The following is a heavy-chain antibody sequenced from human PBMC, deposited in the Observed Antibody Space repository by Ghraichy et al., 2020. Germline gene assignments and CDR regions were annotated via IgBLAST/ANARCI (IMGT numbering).Heavy chain of an antibody. CDR3: ARAYCSGGSCYRGY. CDR2: IKQDGSEK. J-gene: IGHJ4*02. CDR1: SDCR. V-gene: IGHV3-7*01. Sequence: SDCRRKWVRQAPGKGLEWVANIKQDGSEKKYVDSVKGRFTISRDNAKNSLYLQMNSLRAEDTAVYYCARAYCSGGSCYRGYWGQGTLVTVSS. D-gene: IGHD2-15*01.